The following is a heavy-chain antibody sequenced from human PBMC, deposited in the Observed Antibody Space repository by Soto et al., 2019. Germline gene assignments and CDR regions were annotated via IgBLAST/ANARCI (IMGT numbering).Heavy chain of an antibody. J-gene: IGHJ6*02. CDR3: ATALRDPYDFWSGYYIRDDVDV. CDR1: GYTFTSYG. CDR2: ISAYNGNT. D-gene: IGHD3-3*01. V-gene: IGHV1-18*04. Sequence: QVQLVQSGAEVKKPGASVKVSCKASGYTFTSYGTSWVRQAPGQGLEWMGWISAYNGNTNYAQKLQGRVTMTTDTSTSTAYMDLRSLRSDDTAVYYCATALRDPYDFWSGYYIRDDVDVWGQGTTVTVSS.